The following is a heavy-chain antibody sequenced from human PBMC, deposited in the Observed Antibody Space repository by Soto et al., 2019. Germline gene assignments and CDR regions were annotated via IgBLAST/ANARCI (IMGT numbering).Heavy chain of an antibody. Sequence: EVQVLESGGGLVQPGGSLRLSCAASGFTFSNYAMSWVRQGPGKGLEWVSAISESGGSTYYADSVKGRFTISRDNSKNTLYLQMNSLRVEETAVYYCAKPSTRYCGGDCSWDYLGQGTLVTVSS. CDR1: GFTFSNYA. CDR3: AKPSTRYCGGDCSWDY. CDR2: ISESGGST. D-gene: IGHD2-21*02. V-gene: IGHV3-23*01. J-gene: IGHJ4*02.